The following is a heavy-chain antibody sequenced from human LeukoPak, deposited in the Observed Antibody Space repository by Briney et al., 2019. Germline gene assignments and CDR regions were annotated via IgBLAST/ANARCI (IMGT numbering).Heavy chain of an antibody. Sequence: SVKVSCKASGGTFSSYAISWVRQAPGQGLEWMGGIIPIFGTANYAQKFQGRVTITADESTSTAYMELSSLRSEDTAVYYCARGSSSGNWFDPWGQGTLVTVSS. D-gene: IGHD6-13*01. CDR1: GGTFSSYA. CDR2: IIPIFGTA. V-gene: IGHV1-69*13. J-gene: IGHJ5*02. CDR3: ARGSSSGNWFDP.